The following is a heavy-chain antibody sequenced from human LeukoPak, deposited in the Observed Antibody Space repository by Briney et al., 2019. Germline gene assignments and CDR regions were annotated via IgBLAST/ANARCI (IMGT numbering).Heavy chain of an antibody. D-gene: IGHD2-2*01. Sequence: PSETPSLTCAVYGWSFNDYYWNWIRQPPGKGLEWIGEINHRGSTNYNPSLKSRVTISVDTSKNQFSLELTSVTAADTAVYYCARGQVPSARGHNWFDPWGQGTLVTVSS. CDR3: ARGQVPSARGHNWFDP. CDR1: GWSFNDYY. J-gene: IGHJ5*02. CDR2: INHRGST. V-gene: IGHV4-34*01.